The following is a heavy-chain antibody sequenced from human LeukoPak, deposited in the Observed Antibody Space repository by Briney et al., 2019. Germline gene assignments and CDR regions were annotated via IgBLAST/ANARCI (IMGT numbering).Heavy chain of an antibody. V-gene: IGHV4-59*01. CDR3: ARAQVLPDGYSGYEVEGYYFDY. D-gene: IGHD5-12*01. Sequence: SETLSLTCTVSGGSISSYYWSWIRQPPGKGLEWIVYIYYSGSTNYNPSLKSRVTISVDTSKNQFSLKLSSVTAADTAVYYCARAQVLPDGYSGYEVEGYYFDYWGQGTLGTVSS. CDR1: GGSISSYY. CDR2: IYYSGST. J-gene: IGHJ4*02.